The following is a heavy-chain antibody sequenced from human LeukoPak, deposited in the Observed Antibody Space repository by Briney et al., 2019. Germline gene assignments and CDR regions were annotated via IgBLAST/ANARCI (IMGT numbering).Heavy chain of an antibody. CDR3: ASYCSSTSCFQPYAFDI. D-gene: IGHD2-2*01. CDR1: GFTFSSYG. V-gene: IGHV3-30*02. CDR2: IRYDGSNK. J-gene: IGHJ3*02. Sequence: GSLRLSCAASGFTFSSYGMHWVCQAPGKGLEWVAFIRYDGSNKYYADSVKGRFTISRDNSKNTLYLQMNSLRAEDTAVYYCASYCSSTSCFQPYAFDIWGQGTMVTVSS.